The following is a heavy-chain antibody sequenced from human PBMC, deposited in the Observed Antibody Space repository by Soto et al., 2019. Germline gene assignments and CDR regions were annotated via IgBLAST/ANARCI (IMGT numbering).Heavy chain of an antibody. J-gene: IGHJ4*02. D-gene: IGHD1-26*01. V-gene: IGHV3-33*01. Sequence: GGSLRLSCAASGFTFSSYGMHWVRQAPGKGLEWVAVIWYDGSNKYYADSVKGRFTISRDNSKNTLYLQMNSLRAEDTAVYYCARVSGSCGNFDYWGQGTLVTVSS. CDR3: ARVSGSCGNFDY. CDR1: GFTFSSYG. CDR2: IWYDGSNK.